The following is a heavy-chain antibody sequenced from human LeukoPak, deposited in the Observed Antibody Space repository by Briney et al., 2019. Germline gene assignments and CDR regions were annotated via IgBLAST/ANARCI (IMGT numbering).Heavy chain of an antibody. CDR1: GFTFSSYS. CDR3: ASRIAAAGTMTYYYYYGMDV. J-gene: IGHJ6*02. V-gene: IGHV3-21*01. D-gene: IGHD6-13*01. Sequence: GGSLRLSCAASGFTFSSYSMNWVRQAPGKGLEWVSSISRGSSYIYYADSVKGRFTISRDNAKNSLYLQMNSLRAEDTAVYYCASRIAAAGTMTYYYYYGMDVWGQGTTVTVSS. CDR2: ISRGSSYI.